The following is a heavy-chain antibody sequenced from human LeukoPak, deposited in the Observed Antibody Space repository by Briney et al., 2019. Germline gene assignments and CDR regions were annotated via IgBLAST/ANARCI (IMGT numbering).Heavy chain of an antibody. Sequence: GGSLRLSCAASGFTFSSYAMSWVRQAPGKGLEWVSAISGSGGSTYYADSVKGRFTISRDNSKNSLYLQMNSLGADDTAVYYCARGLAAAGTRGPYWGQGTLVTVSS. CDR3: ARGLAAAGTRGPY. D-gene: IGHD6-13*01. J-gene: IGHJ4*02. CDR2: ISGSGGST. V-gene: IGHV3-23*01. CDR1: GFTFSSYA.